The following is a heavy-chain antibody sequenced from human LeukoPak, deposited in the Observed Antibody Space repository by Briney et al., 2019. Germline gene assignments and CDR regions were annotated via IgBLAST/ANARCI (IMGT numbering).Heavy chain of an antibody. CDR2: IGIDSGNT. J-gene: IGHJ4*02. CDR3: ARDFKYAFDN. CDR1: GFTVSNSY. V-gene: IGHV3-11*06. Sequence: GESLRLSCAASGFTVSNSYMSWVRQAPGKGPEWISYIGIDSGNTNYADSVKGRFTISGDKAKNSLYLQMNSLRVEDTAVYYCARDFKYAFDNWGQGTLVTVSS. D-gene: IGHD2-2*01.